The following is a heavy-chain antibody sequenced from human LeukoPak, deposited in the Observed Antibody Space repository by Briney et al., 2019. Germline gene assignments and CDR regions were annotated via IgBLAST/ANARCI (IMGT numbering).Heavy chain of an antibody. D-gene: IGHD3-10*01. CDR3: VATRVCGGVLLRPNCLYFEN. J-gene: IGHJ4*02. CDR2: IDYSGGNT. Sequence: GGFLRLSCAASGFTFNNYVMSWVRQAPGKGLEWVSGIDYSGGNTNYADSVLGRFTVSRDNSKNTLYLQMNSLRAEDTAVYYCVATRVCGGVLLRPNCLYFENWGQGTLVSVSS. CDR1: GFTFNNYV. V-gene: IGHV3-23*01.